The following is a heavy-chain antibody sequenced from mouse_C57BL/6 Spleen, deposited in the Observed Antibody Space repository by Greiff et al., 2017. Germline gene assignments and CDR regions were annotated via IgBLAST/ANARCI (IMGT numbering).Heavy chain of an antibody. CDR3: AREEIYYYGSSYPNYAMDY. CDR1: GFTFSSYA. V-gene: IGHV5-4*01. Sequence: EVKLMESGGGLVKPGGSLKLSCAASGFTFSSYAMSWVRQTPEKRLEWVATISDGGSYTYYPDNVKGRVTISRDNAKNNLYLQMSHLKSEDTAMYYCAREEIYYYGSSYPNYAMDYWGQGTSVTGSS. D-gene: IGHD1-1*01. J-gene: IGHJ4*01. CDR2: ISDGGSYT.